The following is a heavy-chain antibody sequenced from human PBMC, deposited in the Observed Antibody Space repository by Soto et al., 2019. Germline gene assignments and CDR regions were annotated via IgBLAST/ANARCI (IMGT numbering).Heavy chain of an antibody. Sequence: QVQLVQSGAEVKKPGSSVKVSCKASGGSFNTFIVTWVRQAPGQGLEWMGRIIPVLGVQYYAQNFQGRVKITEERSTTTAYMEVSSLRSEDTAVYYCAKSPNPGSAPSSYYGMDVWGQGTTVTVSS. CDR3: AKSPNPGSAPSSYYGMDV. J-gene: IGHJ6*02. CDR1: GGSFNTFI. D-gene: IGHD6-6*01. CDR2: IIPVLGVQ. V-gene: IGHV1-69*02.